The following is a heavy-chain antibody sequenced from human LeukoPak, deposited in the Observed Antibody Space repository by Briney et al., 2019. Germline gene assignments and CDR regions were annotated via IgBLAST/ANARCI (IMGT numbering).Heavy chain of an antibody. J-gene: IGHJ4*02. Sequence: PSETLSLTCTVSGGSISSYYWSWIRQPPGKGLEWIGYIYYSGSTNYNPSLKSRVTISVDTSKNQFSLKLSSVTAADTAVYYCARGVADVDYWGQGTLVTVSS. V-gene: IGHV4-59*01. CDR3: ARGVADVDY. D-gene: IGHD6-19*01. CDR2: IYYSGST. CDR1: GGSISSYY.